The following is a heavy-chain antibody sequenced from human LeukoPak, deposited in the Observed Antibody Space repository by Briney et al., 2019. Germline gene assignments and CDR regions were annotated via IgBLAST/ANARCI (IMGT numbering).Heavy chain of an antibody. J-gene: IGHJ4*02. V-gene: IGHV4-34*01. Sequence: KPSETLSLTCAVYGGSFSGYYWSWIRQPPGKGLEWIGEINHSGSTNYNPFLKSRVTISVDTSKNQFSLKLSSVTAADTAVYYCARNLLYYYDSSGYYEEDYFDYWGQGPLVTVSS. CDR3: ARNLLYYYDSSGYYEEDYFDY. CDR2: INHSGST. CDR1: GGSFSGYY. D-gene: IGHD3-22*01.